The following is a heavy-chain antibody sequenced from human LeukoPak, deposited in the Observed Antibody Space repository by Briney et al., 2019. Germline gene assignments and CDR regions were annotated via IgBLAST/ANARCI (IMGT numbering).Heavy chain of an antibody. CDR2: IYYSGST. J-gene: IGHJ4*02. Sequence: SETLSLTRTVSGGSISSYYWSWIRQPPGKGLEWIGYIYYSGSTNYNPSLKSRVTISVDTSKNQFSLKLSSVTAADTAVYYCARHLYFEDSSGYYSYSFDYWGQGTLVTVSS. V-gene: IGHV4-59*08. CDR1: GGSISSYY. D-gene: IGHD3-22*01. CDR3: ARHLYFEDSSGYYSYSFDY.